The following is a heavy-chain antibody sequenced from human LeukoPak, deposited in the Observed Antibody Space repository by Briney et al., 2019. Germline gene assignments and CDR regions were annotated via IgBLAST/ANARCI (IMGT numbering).Heavy chain of an antibody. J-gene: IGHJ6*03. D-gene: IGHD2-15*01. CDR2: IRYDGSNK. CDR1: GFTFSSYG. CDR3: AKGTCSGGSCYYMDV. Sequence: GGSLRLSCAASGFTFSSYGMHWVRQAPGKGLEWVAFIRYDGSNKYYADSVKGRFTISKDNSKNTLYLQMNSLRAEDTAVYYCAKGTCSGGSCYYMDVWGKGTTVTISS. V-gene: IGHV3-30*02.